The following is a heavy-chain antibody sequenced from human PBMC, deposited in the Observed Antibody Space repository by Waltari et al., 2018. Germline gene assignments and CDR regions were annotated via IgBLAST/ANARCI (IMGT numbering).Heavy chain of an antibody. CDR3: ARRIGARAFYYYYYYMDV. J-gene: IGHJ6*03. V-gene: IGHV4-59*01. D-gene: IGHD2-15*01. CDR1: GGSISSYY. Sequence: QVQLQESGPGLVKPSETLSLTCTVSGGSISSYYWSWIRQSPGKGLEWIGYIYYSGSTNYNPSLKSRVTISVDTSKNQFSLKLSSVTAADTAVYYCARRIGARAFYYYYYYMDVWGKGTTVTVSS. CDR2: IYYSGST.